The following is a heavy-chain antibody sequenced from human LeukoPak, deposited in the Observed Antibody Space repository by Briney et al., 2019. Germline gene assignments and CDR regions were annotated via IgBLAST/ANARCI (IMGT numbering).Heavy chain of an antibody. D-gene: IGHD2-2*01. CDR3: AKEVYTSDYAVTFDI. Sequence: GGSLRLSCIASGSTTSNYIMTWVCKAPGKGQEWVSSMSIIDDSIYYADSVKGRFTISRDNSKSKLSLQMSSRRAEDTGVNSCAKEVYTSDYAVTFDIWGQGSVVTVSS. CDR1: GSTTSNYI. J-gene: IGHJ3*02. V-gene: IGHV3-23*01. CDR2: MSIIDDSI.